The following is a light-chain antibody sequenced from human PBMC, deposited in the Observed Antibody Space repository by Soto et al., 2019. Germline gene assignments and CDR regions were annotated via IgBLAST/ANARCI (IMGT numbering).Light chain of an antibody. V-gene: IGKV3-11*01. J-gene: IGKJ5*01. CDR1: QSVSSY. Sequence: EIVLTQSPATLSLSPGERATLSCRASQSVSSYLAWYQQKPGQAPRLLIYDASNRATGIPARFSGSGSGTDFTLTISSLEPEVFAVYYCPPRSNLLPITFGQGTRLEIK. CDR3: PPRSNLLPIT. CDR2: DAS.